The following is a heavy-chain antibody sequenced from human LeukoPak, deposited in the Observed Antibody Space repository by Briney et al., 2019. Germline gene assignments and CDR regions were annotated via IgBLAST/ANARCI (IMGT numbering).Heavy chain of an antibody. Sequence: PSETLSLTCAVYGGSFSDYYWNWIRQPPGKGLEWIGEISHSGSTNYNPSLKSRVTISIDASKKQFSLKLRSVTAADTAVYYCAGDARYSSGWYGNCFDYWGQGTLVTVSS. CDR2: ISHSGST. V-gene: IGHV4-34*01. D-gene: IGHD6-19*01. CDR1: GGSFSDYY. J-gene: IGHJ4*02. CDR3: AGDARYSSGWYGNCFDY.